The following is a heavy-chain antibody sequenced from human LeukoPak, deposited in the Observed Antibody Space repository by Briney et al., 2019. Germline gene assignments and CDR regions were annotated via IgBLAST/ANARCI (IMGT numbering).Heavy chain of an antibody. D-gene: IGHD2-2*01. CDR2: IYYSGST. CDR3: ARQGGYCSSTSCRNWFDP. CDR1: GGSISSYY. Sequence: SETLSLTCTVSGGSISSYYWSWVRQPPGKGLEWIGYIYYSGSTNYNPSLKSRVTISVDTSKNQFSLKLSSVTAADTAVYYCARQGGYCSSTSCRNWFDPWGQGTLVTVSS. J-gene: IGHJ5*02. V-gene: IGHV4-59*08.